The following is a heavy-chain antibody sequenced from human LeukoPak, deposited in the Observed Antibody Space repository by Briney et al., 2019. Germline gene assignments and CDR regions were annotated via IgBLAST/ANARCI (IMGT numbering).Heavy chain of an antibody. CDR1: GYTLTELS. D-gene: IGHD3-10*02. CDR3: ATLDQRSVRGMSPNDY. Sequence: ASVKVSRKVSGYTLTELSMHWVRQAPGKGLEWMGGFDPEDGETIYAQKFQGRVTMTEDTSTDTAYMELSSLRSEDTAVYYCATLDQRSVRGMSPNDYWGQGTLVTVSS. V-gene: IGHV1-24*01. J-gene: IGHJ4*02. CDR2: FDPEDGET.